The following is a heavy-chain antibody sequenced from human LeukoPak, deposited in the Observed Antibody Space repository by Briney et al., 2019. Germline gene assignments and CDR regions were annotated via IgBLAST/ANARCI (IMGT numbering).Heavy chain of an antibody. CDR3: ARVTTMVRGVIINWFDP. CDR1: SGSISSSNW. V-gene: IGHV4-4*02. CDR2: IYHSGST. D-gene: IGHD3-10*01. Sequence: SGTLSLTCAVSSGSISSSNWWSWVRQPPGKGLEWIGEIYHSGSTNYNPSLKSRVTISVDKSKNQFSLKLSSVTAADTAVYYCARVTTMVRGVIINWFDPWGQGTLVTVSS. J-gene: IGHJ5*02.